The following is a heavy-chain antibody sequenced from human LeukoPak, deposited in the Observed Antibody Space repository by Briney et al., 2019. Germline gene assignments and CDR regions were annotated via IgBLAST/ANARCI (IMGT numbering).Heavy chain of an antibody. CDR2: INSDGSST. D-gene: IGHD2-2*01. CDR3: ATGMWGYCSATSCPLDF. Sequence: PGGSLRLSCAASGFTFSSYWMHWVRQAPGKGLVWVSRINSDGSSTSYADSVKGRFTISRDNAKNSLYLQMDSPRAEDTAVYYCATGMWGYCSATSCPLDFWGQGTLVTVSS. J-gene: IGHJ4*02. CDR1: GFTFSSYW. V-gene: IGHV3-74*01.